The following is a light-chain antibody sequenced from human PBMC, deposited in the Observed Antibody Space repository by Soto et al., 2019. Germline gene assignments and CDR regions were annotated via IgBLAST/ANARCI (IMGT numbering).Light chain of an antibody. CDR2: GAS. Sequence: EIVMTQSPATLSVSLGDRATLSCRASQSVSSYLAWYQQKPCQAPRLLIYGASTRATGVPARFSGSRSGTKFTLTISSLQAEDFAIYYWQQYNNWPPSYTFGQGTKLEIK. J-gene: IGKJ2*01. CDR1: QSVSSY. V-gene: IGKV3-15*01. CDR3: QQYNNWPPSYT.